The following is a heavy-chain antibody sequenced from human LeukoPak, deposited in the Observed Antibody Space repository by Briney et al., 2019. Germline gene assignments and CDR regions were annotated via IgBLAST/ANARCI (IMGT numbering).Heavy chain of an antibody. Sequence: SETLSLTCTVSGGSISSSSHSWGWIRQPPGKGLEWTGSIYYTGTTYYNPSLKSRVTISVDTSKNQFSLKLNSVTAADAAVYYCAQSLGSSNWIGNWFDPWGQGTLVTVSS. CDR1: GGSISSSSHS. V-gene: IGHV4-39*01. D-gene: IGHD6-13*01. CDR2: IYYTGTT. CDR3: AQSLGSSNWIGNWFDP. J-gene: IGHJ5*02.